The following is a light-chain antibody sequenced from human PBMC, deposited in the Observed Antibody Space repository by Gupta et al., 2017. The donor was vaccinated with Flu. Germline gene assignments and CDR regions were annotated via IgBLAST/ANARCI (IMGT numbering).Light chain of an antibody. Sequence: QSVLTQPPSVSAAPGQKVSISCSGSNSNIENNYVSWYQHLPGTAPKVLIYEDNKRPSGMPDRFSGSKSGTSATLDITGLQTGDEADYYCGTWDSSRSGPYLFGPGTKVTVL. CDR3: GTWDSSRSGPYL. V-gene: IGLV1-51*02. CDR1: NSNIENNY. J-gene: IGLJ1*01. CDR2: EDN.